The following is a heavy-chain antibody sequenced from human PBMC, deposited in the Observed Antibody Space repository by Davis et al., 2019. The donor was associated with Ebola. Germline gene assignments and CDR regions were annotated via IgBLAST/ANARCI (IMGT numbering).Heavy chain of an antibody. CDR2: FYYNLAT. J-gene: IGHJ4*02. D-gene: IGHD2-21*01. V-gene: IGHV4-39*07. CDR3: AREGYRGGAFDY. CDR1: GDSISSSDHY. Sequence: PSETLSLTCTVSGDSISSSDHYWGWIRQAPGKGLQWVGNFYYNLATHYSPSLKSRVIISVDTSKNQFSLRLNSVTAADTAIYYCAREGYRGGAFDYWGQGTLVPVSS.